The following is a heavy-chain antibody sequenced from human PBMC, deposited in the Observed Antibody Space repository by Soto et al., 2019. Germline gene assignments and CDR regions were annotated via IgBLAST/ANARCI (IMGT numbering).Heavy chain of an antibody. D-gene: IGHD2-2*01. Sequence: GESLKISCKGSGYTFTNYWIGWVRQMPGKGLEWMGIIYPGDSDTTYSPSFQGQVTMSADKSISTAYLQWSSLEASDTAIYYCARPGYCSRSDRSDFDYWGQGTQVTVSS. CDR1: GYTFTNYW. V-gene: IGHV5-51*01. J-gene: IGHJ4*02. CDR2: IYPGDSDT. CDR3: ARPGYCSRSDRSDFDY.